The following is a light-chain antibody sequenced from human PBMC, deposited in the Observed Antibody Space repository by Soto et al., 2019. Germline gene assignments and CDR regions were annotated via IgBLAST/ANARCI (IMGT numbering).Light chain of an antibody. J-gene: IGKJ1*01. CDR2: GAS. Sequence: ALTQSPGTLSSSPGERATLSCRASQAVSSNYLAWYQQKPGQAPRRLISGASGRATGVPGRFSGSGSRTEFTLTIDRLESEDVAVYFCQQYGDLPWTFGQGTKVEI. V-gene: IGKV3-20*01. CDR1: QAVSSNY. CDR3: QQYGDLPWT.